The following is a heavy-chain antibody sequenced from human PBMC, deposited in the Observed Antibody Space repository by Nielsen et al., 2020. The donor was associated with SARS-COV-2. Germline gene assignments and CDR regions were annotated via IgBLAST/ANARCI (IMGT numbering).Heavy chain of an antibody. CDR2: INHSGST. J-gene: IGHJ6*03. CDR1: GGSFSGYY. Sequence: GSLRLSCAVYGGSFSGYYWSWIRQPPGKGLEWIGEINHSGSTNYNPSLKSRVTISVDTSKNQFSLKLSSVTAADTAVYYCARDLGYMDVWGKGTTVTVSS. V-gene: IGHV4-34*01. CDR3: ARDLGYMDV.